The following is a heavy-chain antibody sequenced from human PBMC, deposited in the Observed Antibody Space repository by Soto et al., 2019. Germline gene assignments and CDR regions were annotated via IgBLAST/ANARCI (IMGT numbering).Heavy chain of an antibody. CDR1: GFVFRTNA. J-gene: IGHJ4*02. V-gene: IGHV3-23*04. Sequence: DEQLVESGGDLVQPGGSLRLSWAASGFVFRTNAMSWVRQRPGRGREWVSAIRGSGDNTYYADSVKGRFSISRDNSKNTLFLQMNSLRAEDTAMYYCASLKIYCRGETCYSGYHDYWGQGTLVTVSS. CDR3: ASLKIYCRGETCYSGYHDY. D-gene: IGHD2-15*01. CDR2: IRGSGDNT.